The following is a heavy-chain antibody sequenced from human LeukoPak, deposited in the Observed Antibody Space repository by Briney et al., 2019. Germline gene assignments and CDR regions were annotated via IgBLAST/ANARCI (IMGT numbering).Heavy chain of an antibody. J-gene: IGHJ5*02. Sequence: SETLSLTCTVSGGSISRYFWSWIRQPPGKGLEWIGYIYYSGSTNYNPSLKSRVTISVDTSKNQVSLKLSSVTAADTAVYYCARHEGDTSGSHMYNWFDPWGQGTLVTVSS. CDR3: ARHEGDTSGSHMYNWFDP. CDR1: GGSISRYF. V-gene: IGHV4-59*08. CDR2: IYYSGST. D-gene: IGHD3-22*01.